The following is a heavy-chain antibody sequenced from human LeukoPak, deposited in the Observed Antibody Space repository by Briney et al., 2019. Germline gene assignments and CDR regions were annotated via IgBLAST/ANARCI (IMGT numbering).Heavy chain of an antibody. CDR3: AKDSSYGDFGY. CDR2: ISYDGSNK. D-gene: IGHD4-17*01. J-gene: IGHJ4*02. V-gene: IGHV3-30*18. CDR1: GFTFSSYG. Sequence: GGSLRLSCAASGFTFSSYGMHWVRQAPGKGLEWVAVISYDGSNKYCADSVKGRFTISRDNSKNTLYLQMNSLRAEDTAVYYCAKDSSYGDFGYWGQGTLVTVSS.